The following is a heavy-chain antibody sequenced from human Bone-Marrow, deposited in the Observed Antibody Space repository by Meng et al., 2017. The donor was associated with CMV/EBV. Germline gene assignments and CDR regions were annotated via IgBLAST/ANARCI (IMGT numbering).Heavy chain of an antibody. D-gene: IGHD3-3*01. CDR3: ARLYYDFWSGYYKGWFDP. J-gene: IGHJ5*02. Sequence: GSLRLSCTVSGGSISSSSYYWGWIRQPPGKGLEWIGSIYYSGSTYYNPSLKSRVTISVDTSKNQFSLKLSSVTAADTAVYYCARLYYDFWSGYYKGWFDPWGQGTLVTFSS. CDR2: IYYSGST. V-gene: IGHV4-39*07. CDR1: GGSISSSSYY.